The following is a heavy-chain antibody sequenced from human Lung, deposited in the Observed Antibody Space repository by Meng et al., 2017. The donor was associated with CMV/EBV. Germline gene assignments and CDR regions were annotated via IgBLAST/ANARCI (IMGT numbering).Heavy chain of an antibody. Sequence: FSGYYWSWIRQPPGKGLEWIGEINHSGSTNYHPSLKSRVTISVDTSKNQFSLKLSSVTAADTAVYYCARRRVLITIFGVVLDRSFDYWGQGTLVTVSS. J-gene: IGHJ4*02. CDR1: FSGYY. CDR2: INHSGST. V-gene: IGHV4-34*01. D-gene: IGHD3-3*01. CDR3: ARRRVLITIFGVVLDRSFDY.